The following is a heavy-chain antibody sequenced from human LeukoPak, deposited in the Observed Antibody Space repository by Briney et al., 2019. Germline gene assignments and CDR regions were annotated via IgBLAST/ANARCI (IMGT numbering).Heavy chain of an antibody. CDR2: MSSNRGDT. V-gene: IGHV1-8*01. D-gene: IGHD5/OR15-5a*01. J-gene: IGHJ4*02. CDR3: ARALGSTPIYYFDS. Sequence: ASVKVSCKASGYTFSRYDINWVRQATGQGLEWMGWMSSNRGDTGYAQKFQGRVTMTRDSSTGTAFMELSSLRSEDTAVYYCARALGSTPIYYFDSWGQGTLVTVSS. CDR1: GYTFSRYD.